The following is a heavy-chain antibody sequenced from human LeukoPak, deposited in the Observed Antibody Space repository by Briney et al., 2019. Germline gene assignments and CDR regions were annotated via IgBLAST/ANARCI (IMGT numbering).Heavy chain of an antibody. CDR1: GLTVSNHW. D-gene: IGHD5-18*01. Sequence: GGSLRLSCVASGLTVSNHWMSWVRQAPGKGLEWVANIREERGQEYYVDSAKGRFTISKNSAKNSLYLQMNTLRVEDTAMYYCASLDTAKQPLANHWGQGTLVTVSS. J-gene: IGHJ5*02. CDR2: IREERGQE. CDR3: ASLDTAKQPLANH. V-gene: IGHV3-7*03.